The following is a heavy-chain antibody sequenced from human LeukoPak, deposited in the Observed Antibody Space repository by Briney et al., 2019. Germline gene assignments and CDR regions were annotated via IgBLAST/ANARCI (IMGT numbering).Heavy chain of an antibody. CDR2: INPSGGST. Sequence: ASVKVSCKASGYTFTGYYMHWVRQAPGQGLEWMGIINPSGGSTSYAQKFQGRVTMTRDTSTSTVYMELSSLRSEDTAVYYCAAATRDSSGYYSFDYWGQGTLVTVSS. D-gene: IGHD3-22*01. V-gene: IGHV1-46*01. J-gene: IGHJ4*02. CDR3: AAATRDSSGYYSFDY. CDR1: GYTFTGYY.